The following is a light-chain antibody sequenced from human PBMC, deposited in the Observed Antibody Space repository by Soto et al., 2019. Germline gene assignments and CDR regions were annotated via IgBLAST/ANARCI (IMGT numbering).Light chain of an antibody. V-gene: IGKV3-11*01. Sequence: VVLTQSPATLSLSPGERATLSCRTSLSVSVYLDWYQQKPGQAPRLLIYGASSRATGIPDRFSGSGSGTDFTLTIRSLQPEDFATYYCQQINSYPSITCGQGTRLEIK. CDR1: LSVSVY. CDR2: GAS. CDR3: QQINSYPSIT. J-gene: IGKJ5*01.